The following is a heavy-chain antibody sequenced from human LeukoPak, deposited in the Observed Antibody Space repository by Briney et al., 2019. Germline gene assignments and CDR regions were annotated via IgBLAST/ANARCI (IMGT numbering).Heavy chain of an antibody. J-gene: IGHJ4*02. D-gene: IGHD1-26*01. CDR2: FDPEDGET. V-gene: IGHV1-24*01. CDR3: ATTTRYSGSLDFDY. Sequence: ASVKVSCKVSGYTLTELSMHWVRQALGKGLEWMGGFDPEDGETIYAQKFQGRVTMTEDTSTDTAYMELSSLRSEDTAVYYCATTTRYSGSLDFDYWGQGTLVTVSS. CDR1: GYTLTELS.